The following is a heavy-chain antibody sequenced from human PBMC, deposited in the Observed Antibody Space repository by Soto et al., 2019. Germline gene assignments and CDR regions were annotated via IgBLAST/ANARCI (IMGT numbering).Heavy chain of an antibody. CDR3: VKAYNTGWYSWFDP. CDR1: GFTFSSYA. Sequence: GGSLRLSCAASGFTFSSYAMTWVRQAPGKGLEWVSVISGSGGRTDYADSVKGRFTISRDNSKNTLFLQMNSLKAEDTALYYCVKAYNTGWYSWFDPWGPGTLVTVSS. CDR2: ISGSGGRT. V-gene: IGHV3-23*01. J-gene: IGHJ5*02. D-gene: IGHD6-13*01.